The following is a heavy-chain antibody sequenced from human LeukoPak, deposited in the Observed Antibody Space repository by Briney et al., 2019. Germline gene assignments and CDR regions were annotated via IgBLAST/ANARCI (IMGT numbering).Heavy chain of an antibody. J-gene: IGHJ4*02. CDR3: ARTTIVVVPAARSYYFDY. Sequence: ASVKVSCKASGYTFTSYGISWVRQAPGQGLEWMGWISAYNGNTNYAQKLQGRVTMTTDTSTGTAYMELRSLRSDDTAVYYCARTTIVVVPAARSYYFDYWGQGTLVTVSS. CDR2: ISAYNGNT. D-gene: IGHD2-2*01. CDR1: GYTFTSYG. V-gene: IGHV1-18*01.